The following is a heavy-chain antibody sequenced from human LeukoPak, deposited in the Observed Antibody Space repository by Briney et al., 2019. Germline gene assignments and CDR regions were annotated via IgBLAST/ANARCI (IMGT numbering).Heavy chain of an antibody. CDR1: GFTFSSYS. J-gene: IGHJ4*02. CDR3: ARVDFTPDA. CDR2: ISRDGSST. D-gene: IGHD3-3*01. Sequence: GGSLRLSCAASGFTFSSYSMHWVRQPPGKGLVWVSRISRDGSSTSYADSVKGRFTISRDNAKNTLYLQMSSLRAEDTAVYYCARVDFTPDAWGQGTLVTVSS. V-gene: IGHV3-74*01.